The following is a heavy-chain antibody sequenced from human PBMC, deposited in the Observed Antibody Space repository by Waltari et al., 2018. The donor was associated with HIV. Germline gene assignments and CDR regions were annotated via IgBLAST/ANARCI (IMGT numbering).Heavy chain of an antibody. CDR2: INPNSGGT. CDR1: GYPFTGYY. V-gene: IGHV1-2*02. CDR3: ARSYYGSGNWFDP. D-gene: IGHD3-10*01. J-gene: IGHJ5*02. Sequence: QVQLVQSGAEVKKPGASVRVSCKASGYPFTGYYMHWVRPAPGQGLEWMGWINPNSGGTNYAQKFQGRVTMTRDTSISTAYMELSRLRSDDTVVYYCARSYYGSGNWFDPWGQGTLVTVSS.